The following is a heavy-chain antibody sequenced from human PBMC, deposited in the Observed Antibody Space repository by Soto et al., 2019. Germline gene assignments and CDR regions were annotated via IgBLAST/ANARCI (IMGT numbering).Heavy chain of an antibody. J-gene: IGHJ4*02. CDR3: ARPPGYISDWYYFDL. CDR2: ISADNGNT. CDR1: GYTFTSYG. Sequence: ASVKVSCKASGYTFTSYGISWVRQAPGQGLEWMGWISADNGNTNYAQKLQGRVTMTTDTSTSTAYMELRSLRSDDTAVYYCARPPGYISDWYYFDLWGQGTQVTVSS. V-gene: IGHV1-18*01. D-gene: IGHD3-9*01.